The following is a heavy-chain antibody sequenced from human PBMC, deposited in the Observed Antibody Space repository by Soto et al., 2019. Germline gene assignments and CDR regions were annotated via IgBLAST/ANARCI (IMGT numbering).Heavy chain of an antibody. V-gene: IGHV1-3*01. CDR2: INAGNGNT. Sequence: QVQLVQSGAEVKKPGASVKVSCKASGYTFTSYAIHWVRQAPGQSLEWMGWINAGNGNTKYSQDFQGRVTITRHTSASTAYMELSSLRSEDTAVYDCASGCRRDYWGQGTLVTVGS. CDR1: GYTFTSYA. CDR3: ASGCRRDY. D-gene: IGHD2-8*01. J-gene: IGHJ4*02.